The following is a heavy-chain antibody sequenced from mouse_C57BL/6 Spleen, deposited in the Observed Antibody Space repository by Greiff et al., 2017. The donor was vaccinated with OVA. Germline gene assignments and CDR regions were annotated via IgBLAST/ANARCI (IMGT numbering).Heavy chain of an antibody. V-gene: IGHV1-47*01. CDR2: FHPYNDDT. Sequence: QVQMQQPGAELVMPGASVKLSCKASGYTFTTYPIEWMKQNHGKSLEWIGNFHPYNDDTKYNEKFKGKATLTVEKSSSTVYLELSRLTSDDSAVYYCARKGGYGSSYEYFDVWGTGTTVTVSS. D-gene: IGHD1-1*01. CDR3: ARKGGYGSSYEYFDV. CDR1: GYTFTTYP. J-gene: IGHJ1*03.